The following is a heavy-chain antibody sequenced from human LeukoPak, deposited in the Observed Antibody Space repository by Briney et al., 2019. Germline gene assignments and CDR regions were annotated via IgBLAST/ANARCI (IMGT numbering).Heavy chain of an antibody. Sequence: SETLSLTCSVSGGSISSSSYFWGWIRQPPGKGLEWIGSIYYSGDTYYNPSLKSRVTISVDTSKNQFSLKLSSVTAADTAVYXXXRXTMVTTYFDYWGQGTLVTVSS. D-gene: IGHD4-17*01. CDR1: GGSISSSSYF. CDR2: IYYSGDT. CDR3: XRXTMVTTYFDY. V-gene: IGHV4-39*01. J-gene: IGHJ4*02.